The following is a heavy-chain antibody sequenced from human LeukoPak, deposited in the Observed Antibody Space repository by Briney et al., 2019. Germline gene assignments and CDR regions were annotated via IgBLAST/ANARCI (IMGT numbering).Heavy chain of an antibody. CDR1: GFTVSSNY. Sequence: TGGSLRLSCAASGFTVSSNYMSWVRQAPGKGLEWVSVIYGGGGTYYSDSVKGRFTISRDNSKNTLYLQMNSLRAEDTAVYYCARTYYDYIWGSYRYGYFDSWGQGTLVTVSS. J-gene: IGHJ4*02. D-gene: IGHD3-16*02. CDR3: ARTYYDYIWGSYRYGYFDS. V-gene: IGHV3-53*01. CDR2: IYGGGGT.